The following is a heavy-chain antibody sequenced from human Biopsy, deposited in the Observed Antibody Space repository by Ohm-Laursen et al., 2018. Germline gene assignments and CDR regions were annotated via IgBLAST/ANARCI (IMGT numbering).Heavy chain of an antibody. CDR1: GASVKTSDYF. J-gene: IGHJ2*01. Sequence: TLSLTCSVSGASVKTSDYFWAWIRQRPGKGVEWIGYISYNERTHYNPSLTSRLAISFDTSNNRISLQLRSVSVADTAVYYCVREPKTGTAEAWYFDLWGRGSPVTVPS. CDR2: ISYNERT. CDR3: VREPKTGTAEAWYFDL. D-gene: IGHD3-9*01. V-gene: IGHV4-31*03.